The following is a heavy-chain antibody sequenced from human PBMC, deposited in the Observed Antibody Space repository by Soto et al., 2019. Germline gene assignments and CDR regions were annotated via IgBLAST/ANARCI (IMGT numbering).Heavy chain of an antibody. CDR1: GYTLTELS. D-gene: IGHD2-2*01. CDR3: ATSYCSSTSCYSGWFDP. J-gene: IGHJ5*02. CDR2: FDPEDGET. V-gene: IGHV1-24*01. Sequence: GASVKVSCKVSGYTLTELSMHWVRQAPGKGLEWMGGFDPEDGETIYAQKFRGRVTMTEDTSTDTAYMELSSLRSEDTAVYYCATSYCSSTSCYSGWFDPWGQGTLVTVSS.